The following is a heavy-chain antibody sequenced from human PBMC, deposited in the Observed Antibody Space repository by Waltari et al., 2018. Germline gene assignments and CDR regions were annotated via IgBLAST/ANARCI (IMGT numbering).Heavy chain of an antibody. D-gene: IGHD2-21*01. CDR1: GYSISSGYY. J-gene: IGHJ4*02. CDR2: IYHSGST. Sequence: QVQLQESGPGLVKPSETLSLTCAASGYSISSGYYWVWLRQPPGKGLEWIGSIYHSGSTYSNPSLKSRVTISVDTSKNQFSLKLSSVTAADTAVYYCARHVWGNGGDCYFDYWGQGTLVTVSS. V-gene: IGHV4-38-2*01. CDR3: ARHVWGNGGDCYFDY.